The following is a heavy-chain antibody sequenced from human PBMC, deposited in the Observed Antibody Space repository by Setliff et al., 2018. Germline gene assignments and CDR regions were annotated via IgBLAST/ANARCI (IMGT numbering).Heavy chain of an antibody. D-gene: IGHD6-19*01. CDR2: INHSGST. CDR3: AREQWLDPPGYYYMDV. CDR1: GGSFSGYY. Sequence: SETLSLTCAVYGGSFSGYYWSWIRQPPGKGLEWIGEINHSGSTNYNPSLKSRVTISVDTSKNQFSLKLSSATAADMAVYYCAREQWLDPPGYYYMDVWAKGTTVTVSS. J-gene: IGHJ6*03. V-gene: IGHV4-34*01.